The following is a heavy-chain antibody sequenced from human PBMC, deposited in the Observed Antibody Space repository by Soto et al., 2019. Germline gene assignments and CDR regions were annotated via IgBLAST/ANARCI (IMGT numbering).Heavy chain of an antibody. CDR2: IYWDDDK. CDR3: AQCPGLQGGPHGGWFDP. V-gene: IGHV2-5*02. D-gene: IGHD2-15*01. J-gene: IGHJ5*02. CDR1: GFSLSTSGVG. Sequence: QITLKESGPTLVKPTQTLTLTCTFSGFSLSTSGVGVGWIRQPPGKALEWLALIYWDDDKRYSPSLKSRLTITKDTPKIQVVLTMPNMDPVEPATYYSAQCPGLQGGPHGGWFDPRGQGTLVTVSS.